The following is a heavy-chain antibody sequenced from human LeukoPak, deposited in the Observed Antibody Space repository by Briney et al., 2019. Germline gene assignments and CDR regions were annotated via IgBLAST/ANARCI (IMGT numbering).Heavy chain of an antibody. CDR3: ARDHYSGSWSPGPHAFDI. CDR1: GFTFSDYY. D-gene: IGHD6-13*01. Sequence: PGGSLRLSCTASGFTFSDYYVTWLRQPPGEGLEWVSFISASGTNIQYAESVKGRFTISRDNAKNSLYLQMNSLRAEDTAVYYCARDHYSGSWSPGPHAFDIWGQGTMVTVSS. CDR2: ISASGTNI. V-gene: IGHV3-11*04. J-gene: IGHJ3*02.